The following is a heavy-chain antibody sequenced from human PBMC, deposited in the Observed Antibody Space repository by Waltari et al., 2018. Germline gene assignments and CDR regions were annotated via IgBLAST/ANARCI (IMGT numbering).Heavy chain of an antibody. CDR3: ARIERELQDY. CDR2: IYHSGST. D-gene: IGHD1-26*01. Sequence: QVQLQESGPGLVKPSETLSLTCAVSGYSISSGYYWGWIRQPPGKGLEWIGSIYHSGSTYYNPSLKSRVTISVDTSKNQCSLKLSSVTAADTAVYYCARIERELQDYWGQGTLVTVSS. V-gene: IGHV4-38-2*01. CDR1: GYSISSGYY. J-gene: IGHJ4*02.